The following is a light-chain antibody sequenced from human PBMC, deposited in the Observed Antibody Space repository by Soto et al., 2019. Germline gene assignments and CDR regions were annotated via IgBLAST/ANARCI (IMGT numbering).Light chain of an antibody. CDR3: QSFDSSNVV. CDR1: SRSIASNY. Sequence: NFMLTQPHSMSESPGKTVAISCTRSSRSIASNYVQWYQQRPGSAPTTVIYEDNQRPSGVPDRFSGSIDSSSNSASLTISGLQTEDEADYYCQSFDSSNVVFGGGTKLTVL. V-gene: IGLV6-57*04. J-gene: IGLJ2*01. CDR2: EDN.